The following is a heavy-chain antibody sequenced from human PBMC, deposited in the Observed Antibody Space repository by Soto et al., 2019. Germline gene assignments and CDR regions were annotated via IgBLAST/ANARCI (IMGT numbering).Heavy chain of an antibody. CDR1: GYTFTSYD. CDR3: ARGGLPGTGFDY. CDR2: MNPNSGNT. Sequence: QVQLVQSGAEVKKPGASVKVSCKASGYTFTSYDINWVRQATGQGLEWMGWMNPNSGNTGYAQKFQGRVYMTRNTAITTAYMERSRLRSEDAAVYYCARGGLPGTGFDYWGQGTLVTVSS. J-gene: IGHJ4*02. V-gene: IGHV1-8*01. D-gene: IGHD1-7*01.